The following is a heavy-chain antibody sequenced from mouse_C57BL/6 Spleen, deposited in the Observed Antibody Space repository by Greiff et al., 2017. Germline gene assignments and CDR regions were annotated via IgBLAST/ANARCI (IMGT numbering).Heavy chain of an antibody. CDR3: ARGSITTVGGDY. CDR1: GFTFSDYG. V-gene: IGHV5-17*01. Sequence: DVHLVESGGGLVKPGGSLKLSCAASGFTFSDYGMHWVRQAPEKGLEWVAYISSGSSTIYYADTVKGRFTISRDNAKNTRFLQMTSLRSEDTAMYYCARGSITTVGGDYWGQGTTLTVSS. CDR2: ISSGSSTI. J-gene: IGHJ2*01. D-gene: IGHD1-1*01.